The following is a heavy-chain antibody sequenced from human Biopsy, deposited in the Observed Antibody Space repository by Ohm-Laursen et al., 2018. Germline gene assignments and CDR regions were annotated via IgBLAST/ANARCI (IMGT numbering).Heavy chain of an antibody. D-gene: IGHD6-19*01. CDR3: AREQPALSGGGSWFDS. V-gene: IGHV3-30*03. CDR1: GFSFSSYG. CDR2: ISDDGRNK. J-gene: IGHJ5*01. Sequence: SLRLSCSASGFSFSSYGMHWVRQAPGKGLEWVAVISDDGRNKYYVDSVKGRFTISRDNSKNTLYLQMNSLRADDSAVYFCAREQPALSGGGSWFDSWGQGTLVIVSS.